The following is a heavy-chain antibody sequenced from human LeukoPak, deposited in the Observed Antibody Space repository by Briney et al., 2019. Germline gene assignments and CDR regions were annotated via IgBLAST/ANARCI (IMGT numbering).Heavy chain of an antibody. D-gene: IGHD1/OR15-1a*01. CDR1: GDSISTSTW. CDR2: IYHSGST. J-gene: IGHJ3*01. CDR3: ARGHNENNYKSTIDV. V-gene: IGHV4-4*02. Sequence: PSETLSLTCAVSGDSISTSTWWNWVRQPPGKGLGWIGEIYHSGSTNRNPSLKSRVTISVDKTKNQFSLKLSSVTAADTVMYYCARGHNENNYKSTIDVWGQGPMVTVSS.